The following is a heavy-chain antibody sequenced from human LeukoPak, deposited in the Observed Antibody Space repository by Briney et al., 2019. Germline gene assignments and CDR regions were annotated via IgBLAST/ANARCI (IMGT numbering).Heavy chain of an antibody. V-gene: IGHV3-48*03. J-gene: IGHJ4*02. D-gene: IGHD3-22*01. CDR2: ISSSGRTK. CDR1: GFTFSSYE. Sequence: PGGSLRLSCAASGFTFSSYEMNWVRQAPGKGLEWVSYISSSGRTKYYADSVKGRFTISRDNAKNSLYLQMNSLRAEDTAVYYCARDHYYDSSGFVNWGQGTLVTVSS. CDR3: ARDHYYDSSGFVN.